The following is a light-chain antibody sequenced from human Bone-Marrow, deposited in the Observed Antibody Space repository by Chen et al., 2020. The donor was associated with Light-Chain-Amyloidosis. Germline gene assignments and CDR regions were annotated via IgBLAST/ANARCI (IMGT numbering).Light chain of an antibody. Sequence: SYVLTQPSSVSVAPGQTATIACGGNNIGSTSVHWYQQTPGQAPLLFVYDDSDRHSGIPERLSGSNSGNTATLTISRVEAGDEADYYCQVWDRSSDRPVFGGGTKLTVL. CDR3: QVWDRSSDRPV. V-gene: IGLV3-21*02. CDR2: DDS. J-gene: IGLJ3*02. CDR1: NIGSTS.